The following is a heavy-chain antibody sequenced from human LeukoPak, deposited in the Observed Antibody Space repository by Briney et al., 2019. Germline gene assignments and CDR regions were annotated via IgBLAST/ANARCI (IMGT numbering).Heavy chain of an antibody. V-gene: IGHV4-59*08. J-gene: IGHJ4*02. CDR3: ARSSPTYYYDSSGYYPLGY. D-gene: IGHD3-22*01. Sequence: TSETLSLTCTVSGGSISSYYWSWIRQPPGKGLEWIGYIYYSGSTNYNPSLKSRVTISVDTSKNQFSLKLSSVTAADTAVYYCARSSPTYYYDSSGYYPLGYWGQGTLVTVS. CDR2: IYYSGST. CDR1: GGSISSYY.